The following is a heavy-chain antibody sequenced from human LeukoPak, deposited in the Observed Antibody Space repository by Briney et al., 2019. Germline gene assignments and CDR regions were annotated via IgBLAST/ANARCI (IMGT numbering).Heavy chain of an antibody. D-gene: IGHD3-10*01. J-gene: IGHJ4*02. CDR2: IYSGGST. CDR1: GFTVSSNY. V-gene: IGHV3-66*01. CDR3: ARVLWFGELLKDY. Sequence: GGSPRLSCAASGFTVSSNYMSWVRQAPGKGLEWVSVIYSGGSTYYADSVKGRFTISRDNSKNTLYLQMNSLRAEDTAVYYCARVLWFGELLKDYWGQGTLVTVSS.